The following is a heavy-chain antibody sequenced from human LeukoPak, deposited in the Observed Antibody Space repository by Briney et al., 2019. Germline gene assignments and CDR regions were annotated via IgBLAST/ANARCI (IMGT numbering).Heavy chain of an antibody. Sequence: SETLSLTCSVSGGSINSYYWSWIRQPPGKGLEWIGYIYYSGSTNYNPSLKSRVTISVDTSKNQFSLKLSSVTAADTAVYYCARADSSGYYLDYWGQGTLVTVSS. D-gene: IGHD3-22*01. CDR2: IYYSGST. J-gene: IGHJ4*02. CDR3: ARADSSGYYLDY. V-gene: IGHV4-59*01. CDR1: GGSINSYY.